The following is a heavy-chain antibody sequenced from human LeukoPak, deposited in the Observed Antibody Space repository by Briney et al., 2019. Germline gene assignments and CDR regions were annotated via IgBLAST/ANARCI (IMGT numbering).Heavy chain of an antibody. CDR3: ARGTSGGYEGDY. Sequence: GGSLRLSCAASGFTFSSYAMSWVRQAPGKGLEWVSSISSSSSYIYYADSVKGRFTISRDNSKNTLYLQMNSLRAEDTAVYYCARGTSGGYEGDYWGQGTLVTVSS. CDR2: ISSSSSYI. V-gene: IGHV3-21*01. CDR1: GFTFSSYA. D-gene: IGHD1-1*01. J-gene: IGHJ4*02.